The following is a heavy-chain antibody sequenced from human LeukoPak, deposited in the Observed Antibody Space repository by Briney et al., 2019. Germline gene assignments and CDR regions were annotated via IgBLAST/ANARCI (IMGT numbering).Heavy chain of an antibody. CDR2: ISRGGRTV. CDR3: ARAFDYVGY. CDR1: GFTFSNYE. J-gene: IGHJ4*02. Sequence: GGSLRLSCAASGFTFSNYEMNWVRQAPGKGLDWVAYISRGGRTVDYADSVKGRFTISRDNAKELLYLQMNSLRAEDTAVYYCARAFDYVGYWGQGTLVTVSS. V-gene: IGHV3-48*03. D-gene: IGHD3-16*01.